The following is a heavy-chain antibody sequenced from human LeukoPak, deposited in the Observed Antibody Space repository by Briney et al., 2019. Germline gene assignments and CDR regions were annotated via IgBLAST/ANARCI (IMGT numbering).Heavy chain of an antibody. CDR3: AKDKGRYYDSSGYKVGMDV. CDR1: GYTFDDYA. D-gene: IGHD3-22*01. Sequence: GGSLRLSCAASGYTFDDYAMHWVRQAPGKGLEWVSGISWNSGSIGYADSVKGRFTISRDNAKNSLYLQMNSLRAEDTALYYCAKDKGRYYDSSGYKVGMDVWGQGTTVTVSS. J-gene: IGHJ6*02. V-gene: IGHV3-9*01. CDR2: ISWNSGSI.